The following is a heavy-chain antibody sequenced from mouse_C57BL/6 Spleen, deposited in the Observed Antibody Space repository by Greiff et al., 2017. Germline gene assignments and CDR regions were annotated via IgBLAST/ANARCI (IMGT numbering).Heavy chain of an antibody. CDR1: GYSFTDYN. D-gene: IGHD1-1*01. Sequence: VQLQQPGPELVKPGASVKLSCKASGYSFTDYNMNWVKQSNGKSLEWIGVINPNYGTTSYNQKFKGKATLTVDQSSSTAYMQLNSLTSEDSAVYYCARHYYGSSSGYFDYWGQGTTLTVSS. J-gene: IGHJ2*01. CDR3: ARHYYGSSSGYFDY. CDR2: INPNYGTT. V-gene: IGHV1-39*01.